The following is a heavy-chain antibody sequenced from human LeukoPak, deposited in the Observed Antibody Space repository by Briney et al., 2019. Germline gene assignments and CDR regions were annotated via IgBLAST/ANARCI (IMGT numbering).Heavy chain of an antibody. V-gene: IGHV4-61*02. J-gene: IGHJ4*02. D-gene: IGHD3-22*01. CDR2: IYASGST. CDR1: GGSISSGSYY. CDR3: ARGRDSRGYQLKGFDY. Sequence: KASQTLSLTCTVSGGSISSGSYYWSWIRQPAGKGLEWIGRIYASGSTNYNPSLKSRVTISVDTSKNQFSLRLSSVTAADTAVYYCARGRDSRGYQLKGFDYWGQGTLVTVSS.